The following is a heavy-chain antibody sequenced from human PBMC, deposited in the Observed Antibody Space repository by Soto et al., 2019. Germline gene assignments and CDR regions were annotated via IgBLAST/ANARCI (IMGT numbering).Heavy chain of an antibody. V-gene: IGHV4-30-2*01. CDR2: IYHSGST. D-gene: IGHD5-18*01. CDR1: GGSISSGGYS. Sequence: QLQLQESGSGLVKPSQTLSLTCAVSGGSISSGGYSWSWIRQPPGKGLEWIGYIYHSGSTYYTPSLMSQVTITVDRSKTHCSLKLSSVTAADTAVYYCQVWSRCVWFDRWCQGTLVTVSS. J-gene: IGHJ5*02. CDR3: QVWSRCVWFDR.